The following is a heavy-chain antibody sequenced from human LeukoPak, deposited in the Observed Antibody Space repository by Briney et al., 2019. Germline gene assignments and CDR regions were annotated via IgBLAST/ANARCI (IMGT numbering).Heavy chain of an antibody. D-gene: IGHD3-22*01. CDR2: IIPILGIA. V-gene: IGHV1-69*04. CDR3: ARSYDSSGYYFARSGYFDY. CDR1: GGTSSSYA. Sequence: ASVKVSCKASGGTSSSYAISWVRQAPGQGLEWMGRIIPILGIANYAQKFQGRVTITADKSTSTAYMELSSLRSEDTAVYYCARSYDSSGYYFARSGYFDYWGQGTLVTVSS. J-gene: IGHJ4*02.